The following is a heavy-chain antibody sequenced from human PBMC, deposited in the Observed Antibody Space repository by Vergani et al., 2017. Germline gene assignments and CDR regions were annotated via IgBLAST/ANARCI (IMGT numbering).Heavy chain of an antibody. J-gene: IGHJ5*02. CDR1: GFTFSNLW. CDR2: IKYDGSKK. Sequence: EVQLVASGGGVVQRGGSLRLSCEASGFTFSNLWMTWVRQAPGKGLEWVANIKYDGSKKNYVDSVKGRFTISRDNAKNSLYLQMNNLRVEDTAVYFCARSPHGYTYGGYISQFDPWGQGTLVTVSS. V-gene: IGHV3-7*01. CDR3: ARSPHGYTYGGYISQFDP. D-gene: IGHD5-18*01.